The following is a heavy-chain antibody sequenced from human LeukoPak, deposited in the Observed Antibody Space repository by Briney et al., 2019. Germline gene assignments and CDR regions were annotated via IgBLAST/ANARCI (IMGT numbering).Heavy chain of an antibody. J-gene: IGHJ4*02. V-gene: IGHV4-59*01. Sequence: PSETLSLTCTVSGGPISSYYWSWIRQPPGKGLEWIGYIYYSGSTNYNPSLKSRVTISVDTSKNQFSLKLSSVTAADTAVYYCARVRDYDFWSGPDAYYFDYWGQGTLVTVSS. CDR1: GGPISSYY. CDR2: IYYSGST. D-gene: IGHD3-3*01. CDR3: ARVRDYDFWSGPDAYYFDY.